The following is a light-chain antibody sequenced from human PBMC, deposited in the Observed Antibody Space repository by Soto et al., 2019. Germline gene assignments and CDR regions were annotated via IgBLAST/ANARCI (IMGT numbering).Light chain of an antibody. CDR3: QQYGSSPLT. CDR1: QSVSGSY. V-gene: IGKV3-20*01. J-gene: IGKJ4*01. CDR2: GAS. Sequence: EIVLTQSPGTLSLSPGERATLSCRASQSVSGSYLAWYQQKPGQAPRLLIYGASSRATGIPDRFSGGGTGTDFTLTISRLEPEDFTVYFCQQYGSSPLTFGGGTKVEIK.